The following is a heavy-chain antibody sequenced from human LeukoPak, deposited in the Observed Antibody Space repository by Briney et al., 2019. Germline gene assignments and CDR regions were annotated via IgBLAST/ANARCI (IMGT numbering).Heavy chain of an antibody. CDR1: GGSISNYY. Sequence: PSETLSLTCTVSGGSISNYYWSWIRQPPGKGLEWIGYIYYSGSTNYSPSLKSRVTMSVDTSKNHFSLKLGSVTAADTAVYYCARGNSSGWYGGFDYWGQGILVTVSS. CDR3: ARGNSSGWYGGFDY. V-gene: IGHV4-59*01. J-gene: IGHJ4*02. CDR2: IYYSGST. D-gene: IGHD6-19*01.